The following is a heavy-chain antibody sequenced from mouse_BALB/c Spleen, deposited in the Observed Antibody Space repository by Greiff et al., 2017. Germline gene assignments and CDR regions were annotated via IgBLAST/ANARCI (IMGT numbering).Heavy chain of an antibody. D-gene: IGHD1-1*02. Sequence: VMLVESGAELARPGASVKMSCKASGYTFTSYTMHWVKQRPGQGLEWIGYINPSSGYTNYNQKFKDKATLTADKSSSTAYMQLSSLTSEDSAVYYCAREGGGFDYWGQGTTLTVSS. CDR2: INPSSGYT. CDR1: GYTFTSYT. CDR3: AREGGGFDY. J-gene: IGHJ2*01. V-gene: IGHV1-4*01.